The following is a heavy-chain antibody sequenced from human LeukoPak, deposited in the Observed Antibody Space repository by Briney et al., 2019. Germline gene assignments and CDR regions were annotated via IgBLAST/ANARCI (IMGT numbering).Heavy chain of an antibody. CDR3: ASTDCSSTSCYKGFDP. D-gene: IGHD2-2*02. V-gene: IGHV1-18*01. Sequence: ASVKVSCKASGYTFTSYGISWVRQAPGQGLEWVGWISAYNGNTNYAQKLQGGVTMTTDTSTSTAYMELRSLRSDDTAVYYCASTDCSSTSCYKGFDPWGQGTLVTVSS. J-gene: IGHJ5*02. CDR2: ISAYNGNT. CDR1: GYTFTSYG.